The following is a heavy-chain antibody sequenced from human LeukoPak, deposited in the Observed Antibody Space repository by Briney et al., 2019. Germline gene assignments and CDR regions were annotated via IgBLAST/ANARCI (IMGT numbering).Heavy chain of an antibody. J-gene: IGHJ6*02. D-gene: IGHD5-18*01. CDR2: IRSKAYGGTI. Sequence: GGSLRLSCTTSGFTFGDYTMSWVRQAPGKGLEWVGFIRSKAYGGTIEYAASVKGRFTISRDDSKSIAYLQMNSLKIEDTALYYCTRGPIQLWIHNAMDVWGQGTTVTVSS. V-gene: IGHV3-49*04. CDR1: GFTFGDYT. CDR3: TRGPIQLWIHNAMDV.